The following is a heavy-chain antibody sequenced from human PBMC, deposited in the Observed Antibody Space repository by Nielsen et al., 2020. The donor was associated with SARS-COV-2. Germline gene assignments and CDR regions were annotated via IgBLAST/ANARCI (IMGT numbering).Heavy chain of an antibody. CDR2: VYDSGST. Sequence: WICQPPGKGLEWIGYVYDSGSTNYNPSLKSRVTISVDTSKNQFSLKLSSVTAADTAVYYCARVGEAGYSPFDYWGQGTLVTVSS. J-gene: IGHJ4*02. V-gene: IGHV4-30-4*01. CDR3: ARVGEAGYSPFDY. D-gene: IGHD5-18*01.